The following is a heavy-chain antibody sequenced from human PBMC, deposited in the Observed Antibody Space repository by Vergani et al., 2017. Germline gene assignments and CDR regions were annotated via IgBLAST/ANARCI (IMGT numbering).Heavy chain of an antibody. CDR2: LFSAGST. J-gene: IGHJ6*02. CDR3: ARDGREQTPNFSYGLDV. D-gene: IGHD1-26*01. V-gene: IGHV3-66*02. Sequence: EVHLVESGGGLVQPGRSLRLSCSGSGFTLGDYAMIWVRQAPGKGLECVSILFSAGSTSYSDSVKGRFTISKDNSKNVLYLQMNSLRVEDTAVYYCARDGREQTPNFSYGLDVWGQGTTVTVSS. CDR1: GFTLGDYA.